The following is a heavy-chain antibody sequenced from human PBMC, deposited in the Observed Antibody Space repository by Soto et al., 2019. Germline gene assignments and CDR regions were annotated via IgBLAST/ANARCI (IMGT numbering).Heavy chain of an antibody. J-gene: IGHJ6*02. Sequence: GASVKVSCKASGYTFTSYAMHWVRQAPGQRLEWMGWINAGNGNTKYSQKFQGRVTITRDTSASTAYMELSSLRSEDTAVYYCARGYDFWGVMAVCGQGTTVTVSS. CDR3: ARGYDFWGVMAV. CDR1: GYTFTSYA. V-gene: IGHV1-3*01. CDR2: INAGNGNT. D-gene: IGHD3-3*01.